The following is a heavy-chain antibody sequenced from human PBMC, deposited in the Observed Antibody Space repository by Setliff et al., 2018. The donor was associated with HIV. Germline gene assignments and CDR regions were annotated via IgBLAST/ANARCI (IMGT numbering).Heavy chain of an antibody. CDR1: GGSFSGYY. CDR3: ARGRITMVRGVIMGLDY. CDR2: INHSGSS. J-gene: IGHJ4*02. D-gene: IGHD3-10*01. V-gene: IGHV4-34*01. Sequence: PSETLSLTCAVYGGSFSGYYWSWIRQPPGKGLEWIGEINHSGSSNYNPSLKSRVTISVDTSKNQFSLTLSSVTAADTAVYYCARGRITMVRGVIMGLDYWGQGTLVTVSS.